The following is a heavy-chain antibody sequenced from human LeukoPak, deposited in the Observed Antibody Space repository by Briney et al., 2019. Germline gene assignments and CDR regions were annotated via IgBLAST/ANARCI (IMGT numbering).Heavy chain of an antibody. V-gene: IGHV1-69*05. D-gene: IGHD3-22*01. CDR2: IIPMFGEG. CDR1: GGSFRTFS. J-gene: IGHJ3*02. CDR3: ARRYYYDSPTYFEDAFDI. Sequence: ASVKVSCEASGGSFRTFSMNWVRQAPGQGLEWMGGIIPMFGEGSYAQKFQGRVTITTDESRRTAYMELRSLRSEDTAVYYCARRYYYDSPTYFEDAFDIWGQGTMVTVSS.